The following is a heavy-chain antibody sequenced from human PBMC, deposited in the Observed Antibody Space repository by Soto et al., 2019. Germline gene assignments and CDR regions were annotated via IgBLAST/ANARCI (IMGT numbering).Heavy chain of an antibody. J-gene: IGHJ6*02. V-gene: IGHV3-15*07. CDR2: IKSKTDGGTT. Sequence: GGSLRLSCAASGFTFSNAWMNWVRQAPGKGLEWVGRIKSKTDGGTTDYAAPVKGRFTISRDDSKNTLYLQMNSLKTEDTAVYYCTTQAYCGGDCYLGYYYYGMDVWGQGTTVTVSS. CDR1: GFTFSNAW. D-gene: IGHD2-21*02. CDR3: TTQAYCGGDCYLGYYYYGMDV.